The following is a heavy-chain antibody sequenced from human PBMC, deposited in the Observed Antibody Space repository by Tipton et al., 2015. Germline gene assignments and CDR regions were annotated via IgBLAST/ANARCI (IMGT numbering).Heavy chain of an antibody. CDR2: TYYRSKWYS. J-gene: IGHJ4*02. CDR3: ASLLLYGDYVHGLGY. CDR1: GDSVSSNRVT. V-gene: IGHV6-1*01. Sequence: GLVKPSQTLSLTCDISGDSVSSNRVTWNWIRQSPSRGLEWLGNTYYRSKWYSDYAVSVKSRITINSDTSKNQFSLQLNSVTPEDTAVYYCASLLLYGDYVHGLGYWGRGTLVTVSS. D-gene: IGHD4-17*01.